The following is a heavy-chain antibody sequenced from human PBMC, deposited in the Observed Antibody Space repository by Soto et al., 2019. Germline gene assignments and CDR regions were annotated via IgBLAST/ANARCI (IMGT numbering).Heavy chain of an antibody. J-gene: IGHJ4*02. D-gene: IGHD3-9*01. CDR1: GDSINSDKYY. CDR2: IYFRGNT. V-gene: IGHV4-39*01. CDR3: ARLEGLATISYYFDF. Sequence: QLQLQESGPGLVKPSETLSLTCSVSGDSINSDKYYWGWIRQPPGKGLEWIGSIYFRGNTYYNPSLPSQATTALDKSNSQFSLKLNSVTAADSAVYFCARLEGLATISYYFDFWGQGALVTVSS.